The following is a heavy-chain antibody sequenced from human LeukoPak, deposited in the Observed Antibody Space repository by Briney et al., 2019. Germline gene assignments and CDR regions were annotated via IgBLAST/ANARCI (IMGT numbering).Heavy chain of an antibody. V-gene: IGHV3-7*01. CDR2: IKEDGIAK. Sequence: GGPLRLSCAVSGFTFSSFWMSWVRQSPGKGREGVANIKEDGIAKFYLDSVKGRFTISRDNAKSSLYLKMNSLRAEDTAVYFCAREIIGGGSFLDYWGQGTLVTVSS. J-gene: IGHJ4*02. D-gene: IGHD3-16*01. CDR3: AREIIGGGSFLDY. CDR1: GFTFSSFW.